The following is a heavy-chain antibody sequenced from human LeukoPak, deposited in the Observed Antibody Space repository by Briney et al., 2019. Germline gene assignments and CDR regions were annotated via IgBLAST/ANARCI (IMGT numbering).Heavy chain of an antibody. CDR2: ISSSGSTI. CDR1: GFTFSSYE. V-gene: IGHV3-48*03. D-gene: IGHD3-22*01. CDR3: SGYYGIIGY. Sequence: GGSLRLSRAASGFTFSSYEMNWVRQAPGKGLEWVSYISSSGSTIYYADSVKGRFTISRDNAKNSLYLQMNSLRAEDTALYYSSGYYGIIGYWGQGTLVTVSS. J-gene: IGHJ4*02.